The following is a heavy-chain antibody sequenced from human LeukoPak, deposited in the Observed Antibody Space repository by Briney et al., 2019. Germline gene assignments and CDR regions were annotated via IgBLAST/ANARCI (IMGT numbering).Heavy chain of an antibody. Sequence: ASVKVSCKASGYTVTSYDISWVRQAPGQGLESMGWISSYYGNTNYAQKFQGRVTMTTDPSTSTSYMELKSLTSDDTAVYYCARVDGLSYGRPFDYWGQGSLVTVSS. CDR2: ISSYYGNT. D-gene: IGHD3-16*01. CDR3: ARVDGLSYGRPFDY. J-gene: IGHJ4*02. CDR1: GYTVTSYD. V-gene: IGHV1-18*01.